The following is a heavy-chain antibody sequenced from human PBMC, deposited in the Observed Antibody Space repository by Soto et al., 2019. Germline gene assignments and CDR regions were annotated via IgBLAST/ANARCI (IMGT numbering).Heavy chain of an antibody. CDR1: GYSFTSYW. CDR3: ARSGLPGIAAARTSSSDAFDI. D-gene: IGHD6-13*01. CDR2: IDPSDSYT. J-gene: IGHJ3*02. V-gene: IGHV5-10-1*01. Sequence: GESLKISCXGSGYSFTSYWISWVRQMPGKGLEWMGRIDPSDSYTNYSPSFQGHVTISADKSISTAYLQWSSLKASDTAMYYCARSGLPGIAAARTSSSDAFDIWGQGTMVTVSS.